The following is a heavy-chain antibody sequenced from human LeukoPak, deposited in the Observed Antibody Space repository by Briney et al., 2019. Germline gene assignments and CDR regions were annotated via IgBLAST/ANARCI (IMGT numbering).Heavy chain of an antibody. V-gene: IGHV4-4*07. J-gene: IGHJ4*02. CDR3: ARDETSRDESGCYHY. CDR1: SSSFTTHD. CDR2: VHFSGST. Sequence: PSETLSLTCAVSSSSFTTHDWTWIRQPAGKGLEWVGRVHFSGSTNYNPSLRSRVAISLDKSKNELSLTLKSVSAADTAGYFCARDETSRDESGCYHYWGRGVLVTVSS. D-gene: IGHD3-3*01.